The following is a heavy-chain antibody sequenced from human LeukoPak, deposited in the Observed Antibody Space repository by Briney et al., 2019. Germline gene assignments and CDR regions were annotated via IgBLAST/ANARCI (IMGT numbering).Heavy chain of an antibody. Sequence: GRSLRLSCAASGFTFSSYAMHWVRQAPGKGLEWVAVISYDGSNKYYADSVKGRFTISRDNSKNTLYLQMNSLRAEDTAVYYCARDYYGDLGGYWGQGTLVTVSS. V-gene: IGHV3-30*04. CDR3: ARDYYGDLGGY. D-gene: IGHD4-17*01. CDR1: GFTFSSYA. J-gene: IGHJ4*02. CDR2: ISYDGSNK.